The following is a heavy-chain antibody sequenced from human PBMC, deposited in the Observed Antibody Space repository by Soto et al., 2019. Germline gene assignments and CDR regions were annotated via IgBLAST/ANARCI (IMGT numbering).Heavy chain of an antibody. CDR3: AVQRWLQFHFDY. V-gene: IGHV3-66*01. CDR1: GFTVSSNY. Sequence: GGSLRLSCAASGFTVSSNYMSWVRQAPGKGLEWVSVIYSGGSTYYADSVKGRFTISRDNSENTLYLQMNSLRAEDTAVYYCAVQRWLQFHFDYWGQGTLVTVSS. CDR2: IYSGGST. J-gene: IGHJ4*02. D-gene: IGHD5-12*01.